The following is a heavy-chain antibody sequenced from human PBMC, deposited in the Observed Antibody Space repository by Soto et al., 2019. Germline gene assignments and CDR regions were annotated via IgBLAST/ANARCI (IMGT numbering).Heavy chain of an antibody. J-gene: IGHJ5*02. V-gene: IGHV4-31*03. Sequence: QVQLQESGPGLVKPSQTLSLTCTVSGGSISSGGYYWNWIRQHPGKGLEWIGYIYYSGSTYYNPSLKSRVTISVDTSKNQFYLKLSSVSAADTAVYYCARDNIVVVVAADGGWFDPWGQGTLVTVSS. CDR2: IYYSGST. CDR3: ARDNIVVVVAADGGWFDP. CDR1: GGSISSGGYY. D-gene: IGHD2-15*01.